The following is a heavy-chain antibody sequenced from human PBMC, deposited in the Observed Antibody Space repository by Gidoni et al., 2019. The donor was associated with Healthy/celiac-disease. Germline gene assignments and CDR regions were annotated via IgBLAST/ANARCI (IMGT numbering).Heavy chain of an antibody. D-gene: IGHD2-2*01. J-gene: IGHJ5*02. CDR1: GFTFSSYG. V-gene: IGHV3-30*18. CDR2: ISNEGSNK. CDR3: AKAGLSDIVVVPAAITPGNWFDP. Sequence: QVQLVESGGGVVQPGRSLRLSCAASGFTFSSYGMHWVRRAPGKGLEWVAVISNEGSNKYYAASVKGRFTISRDNSKNTLYLQMNSLRAEDTAVYYCAKAGLSDIVVVPAAITPGNWFDPWGQGTLVTVSS.